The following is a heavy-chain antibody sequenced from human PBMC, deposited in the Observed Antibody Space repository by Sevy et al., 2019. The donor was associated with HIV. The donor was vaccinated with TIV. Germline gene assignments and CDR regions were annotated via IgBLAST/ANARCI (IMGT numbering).Heavy chain of an antibody. Sequence: SETLSLTCTVSGGSISSDSFLWGWIRQTPGEGLSWIGSISYSGSTYYDPSLKSRITVDVDTSKKQFSLELRSVTAAETAMYYCARHLHFYGIDVWGPGTTVTVSS. CDR2: ISYSGST. D-gene: IGHD3-3*02. J-gene: IGHJ6*02. CDR3: ARHLHFYGIDV. CDR1: GGSISSDSFL. V-gene: IGHV4-39*01.